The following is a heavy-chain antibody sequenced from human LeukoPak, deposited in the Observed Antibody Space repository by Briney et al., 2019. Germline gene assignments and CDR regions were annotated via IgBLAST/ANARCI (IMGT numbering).Heavy chain of an antibody. CDR3: ASRATGVDY. V-gene: IGHV1-69*13. CDR1: GGTFSSYA. Sequence: SVKVSCKASGGTFSSYAISWVRQAPGQGLEWMGGIIPIFGTANYAQKFQGRVTITADESTSTAYMELRSLRSDDTAVYCCASRATGVDYWGQGTLVTVSS. D-gene: IGHD4-11*01. J-gene: IGHJ4*02. CDR2: IIPIFGTA.